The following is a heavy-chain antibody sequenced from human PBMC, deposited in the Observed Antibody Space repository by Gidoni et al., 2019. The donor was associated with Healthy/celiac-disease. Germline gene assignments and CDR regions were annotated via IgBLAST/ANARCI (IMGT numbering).Heavy chain of an antibody. Sequence: QLTLQESGPTLVNPTQTLTLTCTFSGFSLSTSGVGVGWIRQPPGKALELLAIIYWDDDKRYSPSLKTRRTITKDTSKNQVVLTMTNMDPVDTATYYCAPQLAASGGFDDWGQGTLVTVSS. CDR3: APQLAASGGFDD. V-gene: IGHV2-5*02. D-gene: IGHD6-13*01. CDR1: GFSLSTSGVG. J-gene: IGHJ4*02. CDR2: IYWDDDK.